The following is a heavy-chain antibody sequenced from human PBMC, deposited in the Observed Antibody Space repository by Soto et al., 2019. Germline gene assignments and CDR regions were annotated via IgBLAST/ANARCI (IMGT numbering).Heavy chain of an antibody. CDR2: IWYDGSNK. CDR3: ARWGGLRHFDWPY. Sequence: GGSLRLSCAASGFTFSSYGMHWVRQAPGKGLEWVAVIWYDGSNKYYADSVKGRFTISRDNSKNTLYLQMNSLRAEDTAVYYFARWGGLRHFDWPYWGQGTLVTVSS. J-gene: IGHJ4*02. V-gene: IGHV3-33*01. D-gene: IGHD3-9*01. CDR1: GFTFSSYG.